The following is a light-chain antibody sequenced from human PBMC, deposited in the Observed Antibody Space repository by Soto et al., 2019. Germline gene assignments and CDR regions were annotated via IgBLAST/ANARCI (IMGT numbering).Light chain of an antibody. V-gene: IGKV1-33*01. CDR2: DAS. CDR1: QDISNY. CDR3: QQYDNLPT. J-gene: IGKJ5*01. Sequence: DIQMTQSPSSLSASVGERVTITCQASQDISNYLNWYQQKPGKAPKLLIYDASNLETGVPSRFSRSGSGTDFTFTISSLQPEDIATYYCQQYDNLPTFGQGTRLEIK.